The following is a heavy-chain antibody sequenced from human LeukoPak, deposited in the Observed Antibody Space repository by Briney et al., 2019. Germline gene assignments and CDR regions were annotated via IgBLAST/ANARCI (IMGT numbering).Heavy chain of an antibody. D-gene: IGHD3-10*01. CDR3: ARDYYGSGSSRVSYFDY. J-gene: IGHJ4*02. CDR1: GFTFSSYW. Sequence: GGSLRLSCAASGFTFSSYWMSWVRQAPGKGLEWVAIIKQDGSEKYYVDSVKGRFTISRDNAKNLLYLQMNSLRAEDTAVYYCARDYYGSGSSRVSYFDYWGQGTLVTVSS. CDR2: IKQDGSEK. V-gene: IGHV3-7*01.